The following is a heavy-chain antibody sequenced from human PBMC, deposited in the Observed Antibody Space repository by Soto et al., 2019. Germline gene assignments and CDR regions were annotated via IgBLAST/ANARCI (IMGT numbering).Heavy chain of an antibody. J-gene: IGHJ5*02. CDR1: GGSFSGYY. CDR3: ARYMVRGDDDWFDP. D-gene: IGHD3-10*01. CDR2: INHSGST. Sequence: SETLSLTCAVYGGSFSGYYWSWIRQPPGKGLEWIGEINHSGSTNYNPSLKSRVTISVDTSKNQFSLKLSSVTAADTAVYYCARYMVRGDDDWFDPWGQGTLVTVSS. V-gene: IGHV4-34*01.